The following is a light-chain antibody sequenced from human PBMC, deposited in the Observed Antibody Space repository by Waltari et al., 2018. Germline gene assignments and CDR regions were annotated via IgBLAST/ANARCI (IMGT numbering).Light chain of an antibody. CDR1: SSDVGGHKF. CDR2: DFT. J-gene: IGLJ2*01. CDR3: MSYTSSHTII. V-gene: IGLV2-14*03. Sequence: QSALTQPASVSGSPVQSITTSCTGTSSDVGGHKFVSWYQKQPGKAPKPMIFDFTYRPSGISPRFSGSKSGNTASLTISGLQADDEADYYCMSYTSSHTIIFGGGTKLTV.